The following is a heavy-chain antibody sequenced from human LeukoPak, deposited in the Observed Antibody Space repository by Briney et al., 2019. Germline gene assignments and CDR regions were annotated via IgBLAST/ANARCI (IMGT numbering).Heavy chain of an antibody. CDR1: GFTFSSYS. CDR3: ARHGAASLYSYGLDV. Sequence: PGGSLRLSCAASGFTFSSYSINWVRQAPGKGLEWVSYISSSSRTIYYADSVKGRFTTSRDNAKNSLFLQMNSLRDEDTAVYYCARHGAASLYSYGLDVWGQGTTVTASS. CDR2: ISSSSRTI. V-gene: IGHV3-48*02. J-gene: IGHJ6*02. D-gene: IGHD6-25*01.